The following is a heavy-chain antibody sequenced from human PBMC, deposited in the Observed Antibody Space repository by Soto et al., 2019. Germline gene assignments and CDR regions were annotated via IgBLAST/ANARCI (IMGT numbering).Heavy chain of an antibody. CDR3: AREDDILTGSQSDY. Sequence: ASVKVSCKASGGTFSSYAISWVRQAPGQGLEWMGWISAYNGNTNYAQKLQGRVTMTTDTSTSTAYMELRSLRSDDTAVYYCAREDDILTGSQSDYWGQGTLVTVPS. CDR2: ISAYNGNT. D-gene: IGHD3-9*01. CDR1: GGTFSSYA. J-gene: IGHJ4*02. V-gene: IGHV1-18*01.